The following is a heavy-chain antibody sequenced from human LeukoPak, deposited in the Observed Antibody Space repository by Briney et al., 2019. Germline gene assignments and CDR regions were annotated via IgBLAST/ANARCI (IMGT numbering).Heavy chain of an antibody. D-gene: IGHD3-3*01. Sequence: SGTLSLTCGVSGGSVTTTNWWTWVRQPPGKGLEWIGEVHLDGRTNYNPSLESRLTMSVDLSENHISLKLTSVTAADTAVYYCAREAMEGFVDHWGQGTLVTVSS. V-gene: IGHV4-4*02. CDR2: VHLDGRT. CDR3: AREAMEGFVDH. CDR1: GGSVTTTNW. J-gene: IGHJ4*02.